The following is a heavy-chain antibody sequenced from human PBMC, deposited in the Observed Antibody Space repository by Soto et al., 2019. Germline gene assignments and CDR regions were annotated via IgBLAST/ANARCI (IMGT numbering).Heavy chain of an antibody. CDR2: IIPIFGTA. Sequence: GASVKVSCKASGGTFSSYAISWVRQAPGQGLEWMGGIIPIFGTANYAQKFQGRVTITADESTSTAYMELSSLRSEDTAVYYCARANEGTHLPYGMDVWGQGTTVTVSS. CDR1: GGTFSSYA. J-gene: IGHJ6*02. D-gene: IGHD2-8*01. CDR3: ARANEGTHLPYGMDV. V-gene: IGHV1-69*13.